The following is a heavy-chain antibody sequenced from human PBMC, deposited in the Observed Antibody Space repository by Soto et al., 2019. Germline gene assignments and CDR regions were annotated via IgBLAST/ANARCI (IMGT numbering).Heavy chain of an antibody. Sequence: ASVKVSCKASGYNFIGYYIHWVRQAPGQGLEWMGWINPNSGGTNYAQKFQGRVTMTRDTSISTAYMELSRLRSDDTAVYYCASGGWIAAAGPGYYYGMDVWGQGTTVTVSS. CDR3: ASGGWIAAAGPGYYYGMDV. CDR2: INPNSGGT. J-gene: IGHJ6*02. D-gene: IGHD6-13*01. CDR1: GYNFIGYY. V-gene: IGHV1-2*02.